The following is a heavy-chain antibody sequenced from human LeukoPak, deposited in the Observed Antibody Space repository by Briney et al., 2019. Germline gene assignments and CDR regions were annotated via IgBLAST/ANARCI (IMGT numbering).Heavy chain of an antibody. J-gene: IGHJ4*02. V-gene: IGHV3-30*18. CDR1: GFTFSSYG. Sequence: GRSLRLSCAASGFTFSSYGMHWVRQAPGKGLEWVAVISYDGSNKYYADSVKGRFTISRDNSKNTLYLQMNSLRAEDTAVYYCAKDTLLFPYWGQGTQVTVSS. CDR2: ISYDGSNK. D-gene: IGHD2-15*01. CDR3: AKDTLLFPY.